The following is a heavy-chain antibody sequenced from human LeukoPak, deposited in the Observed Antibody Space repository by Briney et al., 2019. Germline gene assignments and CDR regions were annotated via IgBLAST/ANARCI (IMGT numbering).Heavy chain of an antibody. CDR3: ARYIQLPYTTRPNWFDP. Sequence: SETLSLTCTVSGGSISSSSYYWGWIRQPPGKGLEWIGSIYHSGSTYYNPSLKSRVTIAVETSKNQFSLKLSSVTAADTAVYYCARYIQLPYTTRPNWFDPWGQGTLVTVSS. V-gene: IGHV4-39*07. CDR2: IYHSGST. J-gene: IGHJ5*02. D-gene: IGHD5-18*01. CDR1: GGSISSSSYY.